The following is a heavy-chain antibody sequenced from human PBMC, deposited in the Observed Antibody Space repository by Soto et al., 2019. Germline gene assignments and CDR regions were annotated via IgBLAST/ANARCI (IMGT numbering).Heavy chain of an antibody. Sequence: ASVKVSCKASGGTFSSYTISWVRQAPGQGLEWMGRIIPILGIANYAQKFQGRVTITADKSTSTAYTELSSLRSEDTAVYYCARSVSSRAGNYFDYWGQGTLVTVSS. D-gene: IGHD6-13*01. V-gene: IGHV1-69*02. CDR1: GGTFSSYT. CDR3: ARSVSSRAGNYFDY. J-gene: IGHJ4*02. CDR2: IIPILGIA.